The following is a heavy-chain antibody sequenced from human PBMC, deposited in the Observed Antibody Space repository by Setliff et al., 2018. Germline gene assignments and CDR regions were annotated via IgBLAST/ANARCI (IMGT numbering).Heavy chain of an antibody. D-gene: IGHD3-22*01. J-gene: IGHJ5*02. CDR2: VNNYNFNT. V-gene: IGHV1-18*01. CDR3: AMINFYDSTAYYYAPHH. CDR1: GYTFTNYG. Sequence: ASVKVSCKASGYTFTNYGITWVRQAPGQGLEWMGWVNNYNFNTNYAQKLQGRVTMTTDTSTSTAYMELRSLRSDDTAMYYCAMINFYDSTAYYYAPHHWGQGTLVTVSS.